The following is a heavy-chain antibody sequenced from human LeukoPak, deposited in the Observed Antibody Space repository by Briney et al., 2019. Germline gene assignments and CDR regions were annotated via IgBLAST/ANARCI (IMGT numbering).Heavy chain of an antibody. D-gene: IGHD6-19*01. CDR1: GFTFRNLH. Sequence: PGGSLRLSCAASGFTFRNLHMNWVRQAPGKGLEWVSSISSSGNYKYYADSVKGRFTISRDNAKNSLYLQLNSLRVDDTAVYSCARNLYNSASPPDYWGQGTLVTVSS. J-gene: IGHJ4*02. V-gene: IGHV3-21*01. CDR3: ARNLYNSASPPDY. CDR2: ISSSGNYK.